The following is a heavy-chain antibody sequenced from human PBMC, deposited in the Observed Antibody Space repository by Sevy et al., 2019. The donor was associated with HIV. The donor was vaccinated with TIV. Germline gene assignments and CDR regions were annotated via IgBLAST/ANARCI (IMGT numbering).Heavy chain of an antibody. CDR3: ARDLPRAATTVAHFDY. Sequence: GGCLRLSCAASGFTFSSYEMNWVRQAPGKGLEWVSYISNSGTSIYYSDSVKGRFTISRDNARNSLYLQMNSLRAEDTTVYYCARDLPRAATTVAHFDYWGQGTLVTVSS. CDR2: ISNSGTSI. D-gene: IGHD4-17*01. J-gene: IGHJ4*02. V-gene: IGHV3-48*03. CDR1: GFTFSSYE.